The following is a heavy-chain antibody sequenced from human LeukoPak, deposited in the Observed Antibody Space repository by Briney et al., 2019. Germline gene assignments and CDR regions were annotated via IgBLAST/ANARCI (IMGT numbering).Heavy chain of an antibody. Sequence: ASVKVSCKASGYTFRSYGISWVRQAPGQGLEWMGWISAYNGNTNYAQKLQGRVTMTTDTSTSTAYMELRSLRSDDTAVYYCARTGGNSLYYYYYYMDVWGKGTTVTVSS. J-gene: IGHJ6*03. CDR1: GYTFRSYG. D-gene: IGHD4-23*01. CDR3: ARTGGNSLYYYYYYMDV. CDR2: ISAYNGNT. V-gene: IGHV1-18*01.